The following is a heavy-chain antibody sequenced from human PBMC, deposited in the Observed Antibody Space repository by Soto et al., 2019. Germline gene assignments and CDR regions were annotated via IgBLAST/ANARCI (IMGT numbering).Heavy chain of an antibody. V-gene: IGHV4-34*01. J-gene: IGHJ4*02. D-gene: IGHD3-10*01. CDR1: GGSFSGYY. Sequence: SQTLSLTCAVYGGSFSGYYWSWIRQPPGKGLEWIGEINHSGSTNYNPSLKSRVTISVDTSKNQFSLKLSSVTAADTAVYYCARGGDFDYWGQGTLVTVSS. CDR3: ARGGDFDY. CDR2: INHSGST.